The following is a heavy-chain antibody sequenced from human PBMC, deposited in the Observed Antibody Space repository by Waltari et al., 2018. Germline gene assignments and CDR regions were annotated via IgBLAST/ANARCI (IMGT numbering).Heavy chain of an antibody. CDR1: GNTFTDYY. V-gene: IGHV1-69-2*01. CDR2: VDPEDGET. J-gene: IGHJ5*02. CDR3: ATEGYSSRIDP. Sequence: EVQLVQSGAEVKKPGATVKIPCKASGNTFTDYYIHWVQQAPGKGLEWMGRVDPEDGETIYAEKFQGRVTITADTSTDTAYMELSSLRSEDTAVYYCATEGYSSRIDPWGQGTLVTVSS. D-gene: IGHD6-13*01.